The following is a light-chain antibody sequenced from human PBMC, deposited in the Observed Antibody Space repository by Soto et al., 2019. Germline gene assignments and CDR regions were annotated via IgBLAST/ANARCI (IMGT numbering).Light chain of an antibody. CDR2: DVS. CDR1: SSDVGGHIY. V-gene: IGLV2-14*01. CDR3: SSYTSSSTLV. Sequence: QSVLTQPASVSGSPGQSITISCTGTSSDVGGHIYVSWYQQHPGKAPKLMIYDVSNRPSGVSNRFSASKSGSTASLTISGLQAEDGAEYYCSSYTSSSTLVFGTGTKVNVL. J-gene: IGLJ1*01.